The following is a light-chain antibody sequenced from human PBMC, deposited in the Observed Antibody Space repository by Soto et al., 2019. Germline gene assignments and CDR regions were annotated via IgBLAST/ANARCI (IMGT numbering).Light chain of an antibody. CDR3: GTWDTSRSALAV. V-gene: IGLV1-51*01. CDR2: DND. CDR1: NSNIGNNY. Sequence: QSVLTQPPSVSAAPGQRVTLSCSGSNSNIGNNYVSWYRQLPGTAPKLLIYDNDKRPSGIPDRFSGSKSGTSATLDITGLQTGDEADYYCGTWDTSRSALAVFGGGTQLTVL. J-gene: IGLJ7*01.